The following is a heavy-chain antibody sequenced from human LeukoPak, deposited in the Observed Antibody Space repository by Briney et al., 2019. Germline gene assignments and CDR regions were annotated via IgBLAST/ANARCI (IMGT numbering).Heavy chain of an antibody. J-gene: IGHJ4*02. CDR3: AKELAVADMFDY. D-gene: IGHD6-19*01. CDR1: GFTFSSYA. CDR2: TSSDGTIH. Sequence: GGSLRLSCTASGFTFSSYAMHWVRQAPGKGLEWVAVTSSDGTIHYYSDSVKGRFTISRDNSKNTLYLQLNNVRAEDTAIYYCAKELAVADMFDYWGQGTLVTVSS. V-gene: IGHV3-30*18.